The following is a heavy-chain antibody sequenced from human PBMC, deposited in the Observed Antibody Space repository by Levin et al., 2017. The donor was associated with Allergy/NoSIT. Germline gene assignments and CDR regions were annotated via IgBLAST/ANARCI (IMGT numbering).Heavy chain of an antibody. CDR3: ARQRGVVMPAAFDY. CDR2: IKRDGSQK. D-gene: IGHD2-2*01. V-gene: IGHV3-7*01. CDR1: GFTLKNYW. J-gene: IGHJ4*02. Sequence: GGSLRLSCAASGFTLKNYWMSWVRQAPGKGLEWVANIKRDGSQKDSVDSVKGRFTISSDSAKSSVFLQRDNLGAEDTAVYYCARQRGVVMPAAFDYWGQGSRVTVSS.